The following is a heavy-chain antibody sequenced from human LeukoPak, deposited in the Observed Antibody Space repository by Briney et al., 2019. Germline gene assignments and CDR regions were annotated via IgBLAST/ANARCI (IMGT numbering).Heavy chain of an antibody. V-gene: IGHV3-48*03. CDR2: ISSSGSTI. Sequence: PGGSLRLSCAASGFTFSSYEMNWVRQAPGKGLEWVSYISSSGSTIYYADSVKGRFTISRDNAKNSLYLQMNSLRAEDTAVYYCARDEADYVWGSYRKGFDYWGQGTLVTVSS. D-gene: IGHD3-16*02. J-gene: IGHJ4*02. CDR3: ARDEADYVWGSYRKGFDY. CDR1: GFTFSSYE.